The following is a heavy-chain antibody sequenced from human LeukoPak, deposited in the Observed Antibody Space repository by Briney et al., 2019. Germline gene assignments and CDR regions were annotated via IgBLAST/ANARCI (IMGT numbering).Heavy chain of an antibody. CDR3: VREGNEPLSKNFDY. Sequence: ASVKVSCKASGFTFTGYYIHWVRQASGQGLEWMGYINPHSGGTNSPQKFQGRVTMTTDTSISAAYMELSSLISDDTAMYYCVREGNEPLSKNFDYWGQGTLVTVSS. J-gene: IGHJ4*02. CDR1: GFTFTGYY. CDR2: INPHSGGT. V-gene: IGHV1-2*02. D-gene: IGHD4-23*01.